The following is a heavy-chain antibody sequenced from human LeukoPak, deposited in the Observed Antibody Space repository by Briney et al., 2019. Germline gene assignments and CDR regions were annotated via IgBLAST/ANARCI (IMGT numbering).Heavy chain of an antibody. D-gene: IGHD3-10*01. Sequence: SETLSLTCTVSGGSIRNYFWSWIRQPPGKGLEWIGYVYNTGSTNYNPSLGSRVTISVDTSKRQFSLKLTSVTAADTAVYYCAREYGSGRDAFDIWGQGTMVTVSS. J-gene: IGHJ3*02. V-gene: IGHV4-59*13. CDR3: AREYGSGRDAFDI. CDR1: GGSIRNYF. CDR2: VYNTGST.